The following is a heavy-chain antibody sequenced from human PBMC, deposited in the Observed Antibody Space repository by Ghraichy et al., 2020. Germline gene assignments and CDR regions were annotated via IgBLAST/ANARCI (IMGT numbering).Heavy chain of an antibody. D-gene: IGHD3-16*02. V-gene: IGHV3-66*01. CDR3: ARESGAGDYVWGSYRRRTYYFDY. Sequence: GGSLRLSCAASGFTVSSNYMSWVRQAPGKGLEWVSVIYSGGSAYYADSVKGRFTISRDNSKNTLYLQMNSLRAEDTAVYYCARESGAGDYVWGSYRRRTYYFDYWGQGTLVTVSS. CDR2: IYSGGSA. J-gene: IGHJ4*02. CDR1: GFTVSSNY.